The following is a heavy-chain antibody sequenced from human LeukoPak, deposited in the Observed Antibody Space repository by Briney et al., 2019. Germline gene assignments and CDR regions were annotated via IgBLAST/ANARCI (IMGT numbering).Heavy chain of an antibody. D-gene: IGHD6-19*01. CDR1: GFTFSKYW. J-gene: IGHJ5*02. CDR3: ARAYSSGWDNWFDP. CDR2: INQDGSEK. V-gene: IGHV3-7*01. Sequence: GGSLRLSCAASGFTFSKYWMSWVRQAPGKGLEWVANINQDGSEKYYVDSVKGRCTISRDNAKNSLYLQMNSLRAEDTAVYYCARAYSSGWDNWFDPWGQGTLVTVSS.